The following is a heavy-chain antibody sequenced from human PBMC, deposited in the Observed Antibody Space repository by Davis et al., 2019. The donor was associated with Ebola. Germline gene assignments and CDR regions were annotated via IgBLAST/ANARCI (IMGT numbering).Heavy chain of an antibody. V-gene: IGHV1-8*01. CDR2: MNPNSGNT. D-gene: IGHD6-19*01. CDR1: GYTFTSYD. CDR3: ARRSSGWFSVFDY. J-gene: IGHJ4*02. Sequence: ASVKVSCKASGYTFTSYDINWVRQATGQGLEWMGWMNPNSGNTGYAQKFQGRVTMTRNTSISTASMELSSLRSEDTAVYYCARRSSGWFSVFDYWGQGTLVTVSS.